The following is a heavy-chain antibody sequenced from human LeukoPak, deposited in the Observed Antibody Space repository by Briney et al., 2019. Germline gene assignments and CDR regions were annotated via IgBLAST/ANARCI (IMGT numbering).Heavy chain of an antibody. J-gene: IGHJ4*02. D-gene: IGHD3-22*01. CDR2: ISGSGGST. Sequence: GGSLRLSCAAFGFTFSSYAMSWVRQAPGKGLEWVSAISGSGGSTYYADSVKGRFTISRDNSKNTLYLQMNSLRAEDTAVYYCAKDLDDSSGYYYSYWGQGTLVTVSS. V-gene: IGHV3-23*01. CDR1: GFTFSSYA. CDR3: AKDLDDSSGYYYSY.